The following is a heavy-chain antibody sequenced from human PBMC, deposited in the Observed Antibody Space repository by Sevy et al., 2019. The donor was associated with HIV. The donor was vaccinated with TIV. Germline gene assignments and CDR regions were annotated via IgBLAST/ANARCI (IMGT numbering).Heavy chain of an antibody. D-gene: IGHD1-26*01. CDR1: GFIFSNFA. V-gene: IGHV3-30*04. CDR2: TSYDGSHK. CDR3: ARGENDDEFFQY. J-gene: IGHJ1*01. Sequence: GESLKISCTVSGFIFSNFAMHWVRQAPGKGLEWVAVTSYDGSHKYYTDSVKGRFTVSRDNSRNILSLEMNNLRRDGTAVYYCARGENDDEFFQYWGQGTLVTVSS.